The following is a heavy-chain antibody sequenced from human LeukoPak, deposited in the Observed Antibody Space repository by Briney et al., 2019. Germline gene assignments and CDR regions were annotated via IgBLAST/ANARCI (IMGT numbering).Heavy chain of an antibody. CDR1: GGFIINYY. Sequence: SETLSLTCTVSGGFIINYYWSWIRQPPGTGLEWIGYIYYSGSTNYNPSLKSRVTISVDTSKNQFSLKLSSVTAADTAVYYCARAFGRSAPAGYYYYMDVWGKGTTVTVSS. CDR3: ARAFGRSAPAGYYYYMDV. CDR2: IYYSGST. J-gene: IGHJ6*03. D-gene: IGHD3-10*01. V-gene: IGHV4-59*01.